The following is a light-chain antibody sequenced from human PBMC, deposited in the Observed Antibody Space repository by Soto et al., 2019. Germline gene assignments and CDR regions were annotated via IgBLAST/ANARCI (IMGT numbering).Light chain of an antibody. V-gene: IGKV3-20*01. CDR2: GAS. Sequence: EIVLTQSPGTLSLSPGERATLSCRASQSVSSSYLAWYQQKPGQAPRLLIYGASSRATGIPDRFSGSGSGTDFTLTISRLEPADFAVYYCQQYGSSPDTFGQGTKLAIK. CDR1: QSVSSSY. J-gene: IGKJ2*01. CDR3: QQYGSSPDT.